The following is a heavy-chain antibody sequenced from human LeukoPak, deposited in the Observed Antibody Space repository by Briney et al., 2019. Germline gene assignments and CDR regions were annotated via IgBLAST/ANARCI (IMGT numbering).Heavy chain of an antibody. CDR2: IYYSGST. CDR3: ARVVVVPAAVGWFDP. J-gene: IGHJ5*02. V-gene: IGHV4-59*01. Sequence: SETLSLTCTVSGGSISSYYWSWLRQPPGKGLEWIGYIYYSGSTNYNPSLKSRVTISVDTSKNQFSLKLSSVTAADTAVYYCARVVVVPAAVGWFDPWGQGTLVTVSS. CDR1: GGSISSYY. D-gene: IGHD2-2*01.